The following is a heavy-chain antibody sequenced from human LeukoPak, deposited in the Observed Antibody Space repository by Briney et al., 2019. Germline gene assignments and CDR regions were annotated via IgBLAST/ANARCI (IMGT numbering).Heavy chain of an antibody. V-gene: IGHV3-7*03. D-gene: IGHD1-26*01. Sequence: GGSLRLSCVASGFTFSSYWMSWVRQAPGKGLEWVANINQDGSKKYYVDSVRGRFTISRDNAKNSLYLQMDSLRVEDTAVYYCARRRDSGSLQHFDYWGQGTLVTVSS. CDR1: GFTFSSYW. CDR2: INQDGSKK. CDR3: ARRRDSGSLQHFDY. J-gene: IGHJ4*02.